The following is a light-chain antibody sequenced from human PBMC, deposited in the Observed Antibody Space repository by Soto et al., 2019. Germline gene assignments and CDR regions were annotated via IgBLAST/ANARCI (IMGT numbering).Light chain of an antibody. V-gene: IGLV1-51*01. CDR3: GTYDSSLRDGV. Sequence: QTVLTQPPSVSSAPGQKVTISCSGSSSNIENYYVSWYHQLPGTAPKLLIYDNNKRPSGIPDRFSGSKSGTSATLDITGLQTGDEADYYCGTYDSSLRDGVFGTGTKVT. J-gene: IGLJ1*01. CDR2: DNN. CDR1: SSNIENYY.